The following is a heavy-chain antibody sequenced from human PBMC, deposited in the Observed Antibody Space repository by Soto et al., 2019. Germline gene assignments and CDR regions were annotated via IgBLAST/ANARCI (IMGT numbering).Heavy chain of an antibody. D-gene: IGHD5-12*01. CDR1: GGSISSYY. V-gene: IGHV4-59*01. CDR3: ARDGYNSPYFDY. Sequence: SETLSLTCTVSGGSISSYYWSWIRQPPGKGLEWIGYIYYSGSTNYNPSLKSRVTISVDTSKNQFSLKLSSVTAAATAVYYCARDGYNSPYFDYWGQGTLVTVSS. J-gene: IGHJ4*02. CDR2: IYYSGST.